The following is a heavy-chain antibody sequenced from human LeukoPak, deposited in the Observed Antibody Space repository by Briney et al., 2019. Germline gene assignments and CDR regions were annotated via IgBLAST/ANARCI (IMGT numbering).Heavy chain of an antibody. CDR2: INHSGST. CDR3: ARGSYGSGSYSTRFDP. J-gene: IGHJ5*02. D-gene: IGHD3-10*01. V-gene: IGHV4-34*01. CDR1: GGSFSGYY. Sequence: PSETLSLTCAVYGGSFSGYYWSWIRQPPGKGLEWIGEINHSGSTNYNPSLKSRVTISVDTSKNQFSLKLSSVTAADTAVYYCARGSYGSGSYSTRFDPWGQGTLVTVSS.